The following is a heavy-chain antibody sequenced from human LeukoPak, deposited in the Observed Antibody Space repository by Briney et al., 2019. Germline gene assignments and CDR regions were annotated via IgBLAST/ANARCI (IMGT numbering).Heavy chain of an antibody. V-gene: IGHV1-69*13. CDR3: ARDFSSWYERPHTGFDY. J-gene: IGHJ4*02. Sequence: GASVKVSCKASGGTFSSYAISWVRQAPGQGLEWMGGIIPIFGTANYAQKFQGRVTITADESTSTAYMELSSLRSEDTAVYYCARDFSSWYERPHTGFDYWGQGTLDTVSS. CDR2: IIPIFGTA. CDR1: GGTFSSYA. D-gene: IGHD6-13*01.